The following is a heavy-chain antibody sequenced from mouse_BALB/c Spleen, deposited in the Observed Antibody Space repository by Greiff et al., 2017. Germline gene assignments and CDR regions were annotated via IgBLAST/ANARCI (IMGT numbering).Heavy chain of an antibody. CDR3: TYYRSILDY. Sequence: EVKRLESGAELVKPGASVKMSCKASGYSFTSYWMHWVKQRPGQGLEWIGAIYPGNSDTSYNQKFKGKAKLTAVTSASTAYMELSSLTNEDSAVYYCTYYRSILDYWGQGTSVTVSS. J-gene: IGHJ4*01. CDR1: GYSFTSYW. D-gene: IGHD2-14*01. CDR2: IYPGNSDT. V-gene: IGHV1-5*01.